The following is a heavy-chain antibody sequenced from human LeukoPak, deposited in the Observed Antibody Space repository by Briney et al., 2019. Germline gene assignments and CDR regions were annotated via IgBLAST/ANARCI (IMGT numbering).Heavy chain of an antibody. D-gene: IGHD3-16*02. CDR1: GFTFSDYG. CDR2: ISYDESNQ. J-gene: IGHJ3*01. CDR3: AREGAIVGNAFDL. V-gene: IGHV3-30*03. Sequence: GESLRLSCAASGFTFSDYGMHWVRQAPGKGLEWVAMISYDESNQYYVDSVKGRFTISRDNSKKSLYLQMNGLRPDDTALYYCAREGAIVGNAFDLWGLGTMVIVSS.